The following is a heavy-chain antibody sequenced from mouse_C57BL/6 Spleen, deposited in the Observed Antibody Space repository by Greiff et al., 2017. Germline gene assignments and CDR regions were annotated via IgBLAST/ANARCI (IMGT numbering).Heavy chain of an antibody. D-gene: IGHD4-1*01. Sequence: VKVVESGAELARPGASVKLSCKASGYTFTSYGISWVKQRTGQGLEWIGEIYPRSGNTYYNEKFKGKATLTADKSSSTAYMELRSLTSEDSAVYFCARNWDGYAMDYWGQGTSVTVSS. CDR1: GYTFTSYG. CDR3: ARNWDGYAMDY. CDR2: IYPRSGNT. J-gene: IGHJ4*01. V-gene: IGHV1-81*01.